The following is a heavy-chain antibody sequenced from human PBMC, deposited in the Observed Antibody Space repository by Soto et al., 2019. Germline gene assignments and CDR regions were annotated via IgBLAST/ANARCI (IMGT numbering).Heavy chain of an antibody. V-gene: IGHV3-15*01. CDR2: IKSKTDGGTT. J-gene: IGHJ4*02. CDR3: TTGGRCGSGGSCYSAPVDY. CDR1: GFTFSNAW. D-gene: IGHD2-15*01. Sequence: EVQLVESGGGLVKPGGSLRLSCAASGFTFSNAWMSWVRQAPGKGLEWVGRIKSKTDGGTTDYAAPVKGRFTISRDDSKNTLYLQMNSLKTEDTAVYYCTTGGRCGSGGSCYSAPVDYWGQGTLVTVSS.